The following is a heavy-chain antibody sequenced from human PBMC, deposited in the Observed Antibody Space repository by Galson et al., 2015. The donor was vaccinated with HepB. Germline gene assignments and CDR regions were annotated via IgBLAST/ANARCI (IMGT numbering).Heavy chain of an antibody. CDR3: AKDSGFGGEDY. V-gene: IGHV3-23*01. CDR2: VRGSGTGT. D-gene: IGHD3-16*01. J-gene: IGHJ4*02. CDR1: GFTFSVYT. Sequence: SLRLSCAASGFTFSVYTMHWVRQAPGKGLEWVSAVRGSGTGTRYADSVKGRFTISRDDSKNTVFPQLNSLRAEDTAIYYCAKDSGFGGEDYWGQGILVTVSS.